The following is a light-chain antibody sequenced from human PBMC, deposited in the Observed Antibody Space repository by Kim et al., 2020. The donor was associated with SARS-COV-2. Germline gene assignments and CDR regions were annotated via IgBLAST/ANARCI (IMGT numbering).Light chain of an antibody. V-gene: IGLV2-14*03. CDR2: DVS. CDR3: TSYTRSDTWV. Sequence: GQSFTISCTGTSSDVGAYNLVSWYQQHPGKAPKFMIHDVSQRPSGVSNRFSGSKSGNTASLTISGLQAEDEADYYCTSYTRSDTWVFGGGTKVTVL. J-gene: IGLJ3*02. CDR1: SSDVGAYNL.